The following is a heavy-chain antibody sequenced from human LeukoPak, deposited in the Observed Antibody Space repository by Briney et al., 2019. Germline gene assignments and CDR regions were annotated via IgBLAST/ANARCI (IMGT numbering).Heavy chain of an antibody. CDR1: GFTFSSYW. CDR2: IKQDGSEK. D-gene: IGHD3-3*01. Sequence: GGSLRLSCAASGFTFSSYWMSWVRQAPGKGLEWVANIKQDGSEKYYVDSVKGRFTISRDNAKNSLYLQMNSLIAEDTAVYYCARLYYYDFWSGYFPYYYMDVWGKGTTVTVSS. CDR3: ARLYYYDFWSGYFPYYYMDV. V-gene: IGHV3-7*01. J-gene: IGHJ6*03.